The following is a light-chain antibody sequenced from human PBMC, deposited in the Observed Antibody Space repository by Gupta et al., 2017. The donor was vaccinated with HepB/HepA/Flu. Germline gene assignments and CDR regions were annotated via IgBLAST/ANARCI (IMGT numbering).Light chain of an antibody. V-gene: IGLV1-47*02. Sequence: VLTQPPSASGTPGQRVAISCSGSSSNVGRDNVYWYRQLPGTAPKLLIYNHDRRPAGVADRFAGSKSCTSASLAISGLRSEEEADYYCAAWDNSLSAYVFGTGTCVTVL. CDR2: NHD. CDR3: AAWDNSLSAYV. CDR1: SSNVGRDN. J-gene: IGLJ1*01.